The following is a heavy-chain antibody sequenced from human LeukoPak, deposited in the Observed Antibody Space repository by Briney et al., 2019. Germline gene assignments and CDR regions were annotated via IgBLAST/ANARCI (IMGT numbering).Heavy chain of an antibody. CDR3: ARGIVGATSSDDAFDI. CDR1: GGSISSSSYY. Sequence: SETLSLTCTVSGGSISSSSYYWGWIRQPPGKGLEWIGSIYYSGSTYHNPSLKSRVTISVDTSKNQFSLKLSSVTAADTAVYYCARGIVGATSSDDAFDIWGQGTMVTVSS. J-gene: IGHJ3*02. D-gene: IGHD1-26*01. CDR2: IYYSGST. V-gene: IGHV4-39*01.